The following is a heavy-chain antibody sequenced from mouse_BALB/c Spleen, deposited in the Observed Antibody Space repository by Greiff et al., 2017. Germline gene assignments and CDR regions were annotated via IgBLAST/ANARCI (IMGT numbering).Heavy chain of an antibody. CDR2: INPYNDGT. V-gene: IGHV1-14*01. CDR3: ARSGDYDLFDY. J-gene: IGHJ2*01. D-gene: IGHD2-4*01. CDR1: GYTFTSYV. Sequence: EVKLMESGPELVKPGASVKMSCKASGYTFTSYVMHWVKQKPGQGLEWIGYINPYNDGTKYNEKFKGKATLTSDKSSSTAYMELSSLTSEDSAVYYCARSGDYDLFDYWGQGTTLTVSS.